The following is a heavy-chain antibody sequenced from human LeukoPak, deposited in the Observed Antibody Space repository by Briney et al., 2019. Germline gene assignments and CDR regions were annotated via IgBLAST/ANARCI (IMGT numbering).Heavy chain of an antibody. Sequence: ASVKVSCKASGYTFTGYYMHWGRQAPGQGLEWMGWINPNSGGTNYAQKFQGRVTMTRDTSISTAYMELSRLRSDDTAVYYCARVASYYDSSGYSDWGQGTLVTVSS. V-gene: IGHV1-2*02. D-gene: IGHD3-22*01. CDR1: GYTFTGYY. J-gene: IGHJ4*02. CDR3: ARVASYYDSSGYSD. CDR2: INPNSGGT.